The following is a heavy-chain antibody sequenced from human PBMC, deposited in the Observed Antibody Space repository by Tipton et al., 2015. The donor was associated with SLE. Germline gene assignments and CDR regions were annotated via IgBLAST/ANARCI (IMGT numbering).Heavy chain of an antibody. V-gene: IGHV4-39*02. J-gene: IGHJ6*03. CDR1: GGSISSSSYY. Sequence: TLSLTCTVSGGSISSSSYYWGWIRQPPGKGLEWIGSIYYSGSTYYNPSLKSRVTISVDTSKNQFSLKPSSVTAADTAVYYCARDMEVVVVAATRVYYYYYMDVWGKGTTVTVSS. CDR2: IYYSGST. CDR3: ARDMEVVVVAATRVYYYYYMDV. D-gene: IGHD2-15*01.